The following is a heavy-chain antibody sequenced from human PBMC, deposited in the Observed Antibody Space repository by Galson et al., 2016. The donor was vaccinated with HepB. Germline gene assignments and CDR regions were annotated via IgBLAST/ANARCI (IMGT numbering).Heavy chain of an antibody. CDR2: IDSGGGGRT. J-gene: IGHJ5*02. CDR1: GFTFSSYP. Sequence: SLRLSCAASGFTFSSYPMTWVRQAPGRGLGWVSSIDSGGGGRTYYADSVKGGFIISSDNSKTALYLKMNSLRAEDTAVYYCAKGGFRLLDTWGQGTLVTVSS. CDR3: AKGGFRLLDT. D-gene: IGHD3-10*01. V-gene: IGHV3-23*01.